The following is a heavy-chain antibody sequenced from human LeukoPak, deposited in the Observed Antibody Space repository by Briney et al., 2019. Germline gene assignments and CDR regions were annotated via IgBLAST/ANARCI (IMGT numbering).Heavy chain of an antibody. Sequence: GGSLRLSCAASGFTFSSYAMSWVRQAPGKGLEWVSAISGSGGSTYYADSVKGRFTISRDNSKNTLYLQMNSLRAEDTAVYYCARGRQMVYAIPELDWFDPWGQGTLVTVSS. CDR3: ARGRQMVYAIPELDWFDP. J-gene: IGHJ5*02. D-gene: IGHD2-8*01. CDR1: GFTFSSYA. CDR2: ISGSGGST. V-gene: IGHV3-23*01.